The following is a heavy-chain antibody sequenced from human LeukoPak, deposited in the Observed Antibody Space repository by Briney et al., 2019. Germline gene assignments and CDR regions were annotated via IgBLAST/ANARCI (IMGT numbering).Heavy chain of an antibody. V-gene: IGHV4-59*12. Sequence: SETLSLTCTVSSGSITNDYWTWIRQPPGKGLEWIGYISYSGSVNYNPSLKTRVTMSVDTSKNQFSLKLSSVSAADTAVYYCAREEITAAGRSLDYWGQGTLVTVSS. CDR3: AREEITAAGRSLDY. CDR2: ISYSGSV. J-gene: IGHJ4*02. CDR1: SGSITNDY. D-gene: IGHD6-13*01.